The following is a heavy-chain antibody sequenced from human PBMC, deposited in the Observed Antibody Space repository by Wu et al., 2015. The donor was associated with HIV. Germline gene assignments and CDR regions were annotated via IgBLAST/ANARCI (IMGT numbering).Heavy chain of an antibody. Sequence: QVQLLQSGAEVKRPGASVKVSCKASGYTFTGYYMHWVRQAPGRGPEWMGWINPASGSTIYAEKFEGRVIVTRDTSINTAYMELNGLISDDTAIYYCARDATPVTTEFDYWGQGTLVTVSS. CDR1: GYTFTGYY. D-gene: IGHD4-17*01. CDR3: ARDATPVTTEFDY. J-gene: IGHJ4*02. CDR2: INPASGST. V-gene: IGHV1-2*02.